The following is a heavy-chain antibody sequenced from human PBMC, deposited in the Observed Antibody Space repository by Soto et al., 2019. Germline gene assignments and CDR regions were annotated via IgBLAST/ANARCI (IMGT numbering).Heavy chain of an antibody. CDR1: GGTFSSYT. J-gene: IGHJ3*02. V-gene: IGHV1-69*08. D-gene: IGHD2-15*01. CDR2: IIPILGIA. Sequence: QVQLVQSGAEVKKPGSSVKVSCKASGGTFSSYTISWVRQAPGQGLEWMGRIIPILGIANYAQKLQGRVTITADKSTSTAYMELSSLRSEDTAVYYCARERGLIVVVVAAPGYAVDIWGQGTMVTVSS. CDR3: ARERGLIVVVVAAPGYAVDI.